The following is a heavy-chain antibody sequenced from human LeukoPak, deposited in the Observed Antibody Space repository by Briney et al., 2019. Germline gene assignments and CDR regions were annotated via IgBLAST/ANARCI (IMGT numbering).Heavy chain of an antibody. V-gene: IGHV4-59*12. D-gene: IGHD3-10*01. J-gene: IGHJ6*03. CDR3: ARLTKNDSGSFRFGKKKRGYMDV. CDR1: GVSLSRDF. Sequence: SETLSLTRAVSGVSLSRDFCSWSRQPPGKRLEWGGDIYYSGSTNYNPSLKSQVTISVATSTNQFSLKLRSVTPADTAVYYCARLTKNDSGSFRFGKKKRGYMDVWGKGTTVTISS. CDR2: IYYSGST.